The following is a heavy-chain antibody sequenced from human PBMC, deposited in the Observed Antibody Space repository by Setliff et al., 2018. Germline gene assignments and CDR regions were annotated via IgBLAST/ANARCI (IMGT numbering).Heavy chain of an antibody. CDR3: ARAGQLDYFQH. Sequence: ASVKVSCKASGYTFIGYYMYWVRQAPGQGLEWMGRINPNSGGTEYAQKFQGRVTMTRDTSISTVYIELSSLRSDDTAVYYCARAGQLDYFQHWGQGTLVTVSS. J-gene: IGHJ1*01. CDR1: GYTFIGYY. V-gene: IGHV1-2*06. D-gene: IGHD6-13*01. CDR2: INPNSGGT.